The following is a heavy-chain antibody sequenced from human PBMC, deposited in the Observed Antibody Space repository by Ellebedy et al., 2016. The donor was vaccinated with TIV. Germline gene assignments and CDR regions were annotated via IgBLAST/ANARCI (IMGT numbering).Heavy chain of an antibody. CDR1: GFTFSSYA. D-gene: IGHD1-26*01. J-gene: IGHJ4*02. CDR2: ISSSSSDT. V-gene: IGHV3-21*05. CDR3: VRDIRFVGATYYFDY. Sequence: GESLKISCAASGFTFSSYAMSWVRQAPGKGLEWVAYISSSSSDTNYADSVKGRFTLSRDNAKNSLYLQMNSLRVEDTAVYYCVRDIRFVGATYYFDYWGQGTLVTVSS.